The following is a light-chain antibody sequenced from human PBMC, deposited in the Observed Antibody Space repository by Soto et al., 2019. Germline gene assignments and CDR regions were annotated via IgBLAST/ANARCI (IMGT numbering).Light chain of an antibody. Sequence: EIVLTQSPGTLSLSPGERATLSCRASQSVSSSCLAWYQQKPGQAPRLLIYGASSRPTGIPDRFSGSGSGTEFTLTISRLEPEDCALYYCQQYGGSPPEYPFGQGTKLEIK. V-gene: IGKV3-20*01. J-gene: IGKJ2*01. CDR3: QQYGGSPPEYP. CDR2: GAS. CDR1: QSVSSSC.